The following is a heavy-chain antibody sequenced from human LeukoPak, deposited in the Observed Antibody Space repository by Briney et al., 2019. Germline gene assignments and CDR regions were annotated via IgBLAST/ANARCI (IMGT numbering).Heavy chain of an antibody. D-gene: IGHD6-6*01. CDR2: IYYSGST. CDR3: ARVDSSSSRKWSPRFDY. Sequence: SETLSLTCTVSGGSISSSSYYWGWIRQPPGKGLEWIGSIYYSGSTYYNPSLKSRVTISVDTSKNQFSLKLSSVTAADTAVYYWARVDSSSSRKWSPRFDYWGQGTLVTVSS. V-gene: IGHV4-39*07. CDR1: GGSISSSSYY. J-gene: IGHJ4*02.